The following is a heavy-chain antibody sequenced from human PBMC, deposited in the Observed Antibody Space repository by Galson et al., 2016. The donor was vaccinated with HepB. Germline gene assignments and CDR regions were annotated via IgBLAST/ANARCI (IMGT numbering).Heavy chain of an antibody. CDR3: AKERLVRRIVDH. CDR2: IIPVFGTA. D-gene: IGHD1-1*01. V-gene: IGHV1-69*13. CDR1: GGTFANYA. J-gene: IGHJ4*02. Sequence: SVKVSCKASGGTFANYAISWVRQAPGQGLEWIGGIIPVFGTALYAQRFQGRVTITADESTSTAYMELSSLRSEDTAVYYCAKERLVRRIVDHWGQGTLLTVSS.